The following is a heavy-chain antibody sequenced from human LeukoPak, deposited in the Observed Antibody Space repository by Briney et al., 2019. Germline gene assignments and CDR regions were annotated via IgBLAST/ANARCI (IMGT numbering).Heavy chain of an antibody. J-gene: IGHJ4*02. CDR2: ISGTVDTT. CDR1: GFTFSSSG. V-gene: IGHV3-23*01. D-gene: IGHD3-10*02. Sequence: GGPLRLSCAASGFTFSSSGMSWVRQAPGEGLEWVSGISGTVDTTYYADSVKGRFTISRDNSKNTVYLQMNSLRAEDTAVYYCAKNMFGEFDYWGQGTLVTVSS. CDR3: AKNMFGEFDY.